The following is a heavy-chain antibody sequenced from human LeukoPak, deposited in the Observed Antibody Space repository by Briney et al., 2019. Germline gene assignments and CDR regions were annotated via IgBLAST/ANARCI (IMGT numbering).Heavy chain of an antibody. D-gene: IGHD5-18*01. Sequence: GGSLRLSCAASGFTFRRYAMSWVRQSPGEGLVWVSAISGSGGSTYYADSVKGRFTISRDHTKNTLYLQMASQRAEDTAVYYCAKAQGYSYGYASDYWGQGTLVTVSS. CDR2: ISGSGGST. V-gene: IGHV3-23*01. CDR3: AKAQGYSYGYASDY. CDR1: GFTFRRYA. J-gene: IGHJ4*02.